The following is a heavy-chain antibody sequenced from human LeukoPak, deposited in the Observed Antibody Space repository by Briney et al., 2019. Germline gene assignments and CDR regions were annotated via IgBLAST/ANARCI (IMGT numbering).Heavy chain of an antibody. CDR1: GGSINSYN. Sequence: SETLSLTCTVSGGSINSYNWNWIRQPPGKGLEWIGDIYYSGSTNYNPSLKSRVTISIDTSKNQFSLNLSSVTAADTAVYYCARSERYSSGWYFYFDYWGQGTLVTVSS. V-gene: IGHV4-59*01. CDR3: ARSERYSSGWYFYFDY. J-gene: IGHJ4*02. D-gene: IGHD6-19*01. CDR2: IYYSGST.